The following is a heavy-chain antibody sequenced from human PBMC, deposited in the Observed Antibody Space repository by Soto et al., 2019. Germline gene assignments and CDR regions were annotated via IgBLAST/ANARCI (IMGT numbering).Heavy chain of an antibody. CDR1: GGSFSGHS. D-gene: IGHD3-22*01. Sequence: SEILSLTCAVYGGSFSGHSWTWIRQSPGKGLEWIGDINHSGRVNYSPSPKSRVTISLDTSKNQFSLTLSAVTAADTAMYYCSTRAYDTNGYYRFDPWGQGTLATVSS. CDR2: INHSGRV. CDR3: STRAYDTNGYYRFDP. J-gene: IGHJ5*01. V-gene: IGHV4-34*01.